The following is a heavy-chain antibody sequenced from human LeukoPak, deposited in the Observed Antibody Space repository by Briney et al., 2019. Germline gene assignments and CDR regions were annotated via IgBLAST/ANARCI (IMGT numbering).Heavy chain of an antibody. CDR3: ARDQCSTTSCKYFQH. J-gene: IGHJ1*01. D-gene: IGHD2-2*01. Sequence: GGSLRLSCAASGFTFNSYPMRWVRQAPGKGLEYLSGISTNGDNTYYANSVKGRFTISRDNSKNTLYLQMGSLRAEDMAVYYCARDQCSTTSCKYFQHWGQGTLVTVSS. CDR1: GFTFNSYP. CDR2: ISTNGDNT. V-gene: IGHV3-64*01.